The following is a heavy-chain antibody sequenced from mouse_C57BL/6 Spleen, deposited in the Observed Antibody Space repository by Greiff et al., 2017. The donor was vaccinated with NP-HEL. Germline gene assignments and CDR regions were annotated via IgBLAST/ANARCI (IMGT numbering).Heavy chain of an antibody. V-gene: IGHV1-82*01. CDR2: IYPGDGDT. Sequence: LEESGPELVKPGASVKISCKASGYAFSSSWMNWVKQRPGKGLEWIGRIYPGDGDTNYNGKFKGKATLTADKSSSTAYMQLSSLTSEDSAVYFCAPITTVVDYAMDYWGQGTSVTVSS. J-gene: IGHJ4*01. CDR3: APITTVVDYAMDY. CDR1: GYAFSSSW. D-gene: IGHD1-1*01.